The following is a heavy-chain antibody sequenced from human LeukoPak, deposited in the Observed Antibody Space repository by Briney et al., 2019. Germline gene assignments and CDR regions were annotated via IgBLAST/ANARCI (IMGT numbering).Heavy chain of an antibody. Sequence: PGGSLRLSCAASGFTFDDYAMHWVRQAPGKGLEWVSGISWNSGSIGYADPVKGRFTISRDNAKNSLYLQMNSLRAEDTALYYCAKDTVLRDRGAFDIWGQGTMVTASS. CDR1: GFTFDDYA. D-gene: IGHD3-10*01. CDR2: ISWNSGSI. V-gene: IGHV3-9*01. CDR3: AKDTVLRDRGAFDI. J-gene: IGHJ3*02.